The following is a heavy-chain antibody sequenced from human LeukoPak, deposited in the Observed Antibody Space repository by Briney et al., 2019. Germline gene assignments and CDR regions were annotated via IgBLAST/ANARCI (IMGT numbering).Heavy chain of an antibody. CDR3: ACFMVRGVITPDYYNYGMDV. J-gene: IGHJ6*02. D-gene: IGHD3-10*01. Sequence: SVKVSCKASGGTFSSYAISWVRQAPGQGLEWMGGIIPIFGTANYAQKSQGRVTITADESTSTAYMELSSLRSEDTAVYYCACFMVRGVITPDYYNYGMDVWGQGTTVTVSS. CDR1: GGTFSSYA. V-gene: IGHV1-69*13. CDR2: IIPIFGTA.